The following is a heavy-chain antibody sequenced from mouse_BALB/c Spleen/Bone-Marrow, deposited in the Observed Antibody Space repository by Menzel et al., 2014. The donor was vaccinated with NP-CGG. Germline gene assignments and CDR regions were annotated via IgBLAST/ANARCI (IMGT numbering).Heavy chain of an antibody. CDR1: GYTFTSYC. D-gene: IGHD2-4*01. CDR3: AIYYDYSWYFDV. V-gene: IGHV1S56*01. CDR2: IYPGDGST. Sequence: VQLVESGPELVKPGASVKMSCKASGYTFTSYCIHWVKQRPGQGLEWIGWIYPGDGSTKYNEKFKGKTTLTADKSSSTAYMLLSSLTSEDPAIYFCAIYYDYSWYFDVWGAGTTVTVSS. J-gene: IGHJ1*01.